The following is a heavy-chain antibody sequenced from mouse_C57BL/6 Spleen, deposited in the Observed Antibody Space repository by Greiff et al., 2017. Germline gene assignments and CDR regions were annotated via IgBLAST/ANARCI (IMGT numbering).Heavy chain of an antibody. V-gene: IGHV1-69*01. CDR1: GYTFTSYW. CDR2: IDPSDGYT. Sequence: QVQLQQPGAELVMPGASVKLSCKASGYTFTSYWMHWVKQRPGQGLEWIGEIDPSDGYTNYTQKFKGKSTLSVDKSSSTAYMQLSSLTSEDSAVYYGARCDSNYAYHYAMDYWGQGTSVTVSS. J-gene: IGHJ4*01. CDR3: ARCDSNYAYHYAMDY. D-gene: IGHD2-5*01.